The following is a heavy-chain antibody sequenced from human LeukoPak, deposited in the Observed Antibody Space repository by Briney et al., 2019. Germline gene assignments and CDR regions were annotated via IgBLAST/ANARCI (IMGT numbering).Heavy chain of an antibody. CDR1: GFTFSNYE. J-gene: IGHJ4*02. CDR2: ISGSGSTI. V-gene: IGHV3-48*03. D-gene: IGHD5-18*01. Sequence: GGSLRLSCAASGFTFSNYEMNWVRQAPGKGLEWVSYISGSGSTIYYADSVKGRFTISRDNAKDSLYLQMNSLRAEDTAVYYCARDRSGYSHENYFDYWGQGTLVTVSS. CDR3: ARDRSGYSHENYFDY.